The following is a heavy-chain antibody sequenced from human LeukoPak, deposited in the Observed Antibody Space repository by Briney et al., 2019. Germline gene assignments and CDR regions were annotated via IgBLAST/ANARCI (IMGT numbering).Heavy chain of an antibody. CDR1: GYTLTEFS. V-gene: IGHV1-24*01. CDR3: ARYYDSSGYYFGY. CDR2: SDPEDGET. Sequence: ASVKVSCKVFGYTLTEFSMRWVRQAPGKGLEWMGGSDPEDGETIYAQKFQGRVTLTEDTSIEKTQLELSSLRSEDTAVYYCARYYDSSGYYFGYWGQGTLVTVSS. J-gene: IGHJ4*02. D-gene: IGHD3-22*01.